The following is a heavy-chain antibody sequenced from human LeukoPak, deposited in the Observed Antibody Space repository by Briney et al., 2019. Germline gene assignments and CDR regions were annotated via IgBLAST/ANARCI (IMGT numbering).Heavy chain of an antibody. D-gene: IGHD4-17*01. Sequence: PSETLSLTCAVSGGSISSTNWWSWVRPPPGKGLEWIGEIYHSGSTNYNPSLKSRVTISVDKSKNQFSLKLSSVTAAGTAVYYCARHGHYGDYEVDYWGQGTLVTVSS. J-gene: IGHJ4*02. CDR2: IYHSGST. CDR3: ARHGHYGDYEVDY. V-gene: IGHV4-4*02. CDR1: GGSISSTNW.